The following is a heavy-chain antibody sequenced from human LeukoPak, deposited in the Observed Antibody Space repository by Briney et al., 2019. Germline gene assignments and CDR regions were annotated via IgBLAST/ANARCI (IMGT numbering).Heavy chain of an antibody. J-gene: IGHJ4*02. CDR1: GFTFSSYS. CDR2: ISSSSSYI. V-gene: IGHV3-21*01. D-gene: IGHD5-12*01. CDR3: ARVNGYDSYFDY. Sequence: GGSLRLSCAASGFTFSSYSMNWVRQAPGKGLEWVSSISSSSSYICYADSVKGRFTISRDNAKNSLYLQMNSLRAEDTAVYYCARVNGYDSYFDYWGQGTLVTVSS.